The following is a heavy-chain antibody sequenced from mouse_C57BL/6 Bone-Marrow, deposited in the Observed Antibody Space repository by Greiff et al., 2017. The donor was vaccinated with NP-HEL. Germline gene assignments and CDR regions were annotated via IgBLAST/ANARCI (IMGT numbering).Heavy chain of an antibody. CDR3: ARDAGGNYARDY. V-gene: IGHV7-1*01. J-gene: IGHJ4*01. Sequence: EVKLVESGGGLVQSGRSLRLSCATSGFTFSDFYMEWVRQAPGKGLEWIAASRNKANDYTTEYSASVKGRFIVSRDTSQSILYLQMNALRAEDTAIYYCARDAGGNYARDYWGQGASVTAS. CDR2: SRNKANDYTT. CDR1: GFTFSDFY.